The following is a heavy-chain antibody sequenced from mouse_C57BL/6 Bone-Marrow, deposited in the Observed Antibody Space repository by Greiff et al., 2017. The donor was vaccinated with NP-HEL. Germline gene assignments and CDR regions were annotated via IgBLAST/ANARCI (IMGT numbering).Heavy chain of an antibody. CDR1: GYTFTSYW. D-gene: IGHD1-1*01. J-gene: IGHJ2*01. CDR2: IHPNSGST. V-gene: IGHV1-64*01. CDR3: ARWKMAAISSPYYFDY. Sequence: QVQLQQPGAELVKPGASVKLSCKASGYTFTSYWMHWVKQRPGQGLEWIGMIHPNSGSTNYNEKFKSKATLTVDKSSSTAYMQLSSLTSEDSAVYYCARWKMAAISSPYYFDYWGQGTTLTVSS.